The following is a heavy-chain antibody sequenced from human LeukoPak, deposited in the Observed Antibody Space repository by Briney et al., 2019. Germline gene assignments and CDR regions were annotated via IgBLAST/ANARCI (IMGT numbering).Heavy chain of an antibody. J-gene: IGHJ5*02. CDR2: IYYSGNT. CDR1: GYSISSGYY. D-gene: IGHD3-10*01. CDR3: ARDRGFRSWFDP. Sequence: SETLSLTCTVSGYSISSGYYWGWIRRPPGKGLEWIGGIYYSGNTYYNPSLKSRVTISVDTSKNQFSLKLTSVTAADTAVYYCARDRGFRSWFDPWGQGTLVTVSS. V-gene: IGHV4-38-2*02.